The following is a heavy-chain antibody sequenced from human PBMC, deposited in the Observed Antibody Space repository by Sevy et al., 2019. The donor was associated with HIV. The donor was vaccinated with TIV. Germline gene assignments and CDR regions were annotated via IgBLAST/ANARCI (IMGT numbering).Heavy chain of an antibody. J-gene: IGHJ4*02. Sequence: SETLSLTCAVYGGSFSGYYWSWIRQPPGKGLEWIGEINHSGSTNYNPSLKSRVTISVDTYKNQFSLKLSSVTAADPAVYYCARGIRGGNSGYGEVHFDYWGQGTRVTVS. CDR2: INHSGST. CDR1: GGSFSGYY. CDR3: ARGIRGGNSGYGEVHFDY. D-gene: IGHD5-12*01. V-gene: IGHV4-34*01.